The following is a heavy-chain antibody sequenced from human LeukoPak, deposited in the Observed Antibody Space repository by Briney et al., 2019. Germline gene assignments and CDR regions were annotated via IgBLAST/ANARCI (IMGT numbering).Heavy chain of an antibody. CDR3: ARGTSGWYRGFDY. CDR1: GFTFSDYY. CDR2: IISSGSTI. D-gene: IGHD6-19*01. J-gene: IGHJ4*02. Sequence: GGSLKLSFSAPGFTFSDYYMSLIRQAPGEGLEWVSYIISSGSTIYYADSVKGRFTISRDNAKNSLYLQMNSLRAEDTAVYYCARGTSGWYRGFDYWGQGTLVTVSS. V-gene: IGHV3-11*01.